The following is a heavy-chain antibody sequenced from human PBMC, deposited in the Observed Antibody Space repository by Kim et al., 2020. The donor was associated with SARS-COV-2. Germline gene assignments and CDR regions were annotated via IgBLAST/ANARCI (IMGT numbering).Heavy chain of an antibody. CDR3: ARLSTYYDILTGYYIDY. V-gene: IGHV4-39*01. J-gene: IGHJ4*02. Sequence: LKSRVTISVDTSKNQFSLKLSSVTAADTAVYYCARLSTYYDILTGYYIDYWGQGTLVTVSS. D-gene: IGHD3-9*01.